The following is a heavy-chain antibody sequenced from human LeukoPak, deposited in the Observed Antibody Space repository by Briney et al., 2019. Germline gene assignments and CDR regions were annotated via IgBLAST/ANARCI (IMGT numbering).Heavy chain of an antibody. D-gene: IGHD6-13*01. CDR2: ISSSSSTI. Sequence: PGGCLRLSCAASGFTFSSYSMNWVRQAPGKGLEWVSYISSSSSTIYYADSVKGRFTISRDNAKNSLYLQMNSLRAEDTAVYYCARAPGRSWPHLFDYWGQGTLVTVSS. CDR3: ARAPGRSWPHLFDY. V-gene: IGHV3-48*01. J-gene: IGHJ4*02. CDR1: GFTFSSYS.